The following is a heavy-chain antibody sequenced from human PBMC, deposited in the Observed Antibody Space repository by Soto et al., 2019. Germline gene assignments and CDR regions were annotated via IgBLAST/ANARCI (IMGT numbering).Heavy chain of an antibody. CDR3: AIGVAAAGTDWFDP. CDR2: MNPYSGDT. D-gene: IGHD6-13*01. CDR1: GYTFTSDD. Sequence: QVQLVQSGAEVKKPGASVKVSCKASGYTFTSDDINWVRQATGQGLEWMGWMNPYSGDTGYAQKLKGRVTMPRDTSISTAYMELSSLSSEDTAVYYWAIGVAAAGTDWFDPWGQGTRVTVSS. V-gene: IGHV1-8*01. J-gene: IGHJ5*02.